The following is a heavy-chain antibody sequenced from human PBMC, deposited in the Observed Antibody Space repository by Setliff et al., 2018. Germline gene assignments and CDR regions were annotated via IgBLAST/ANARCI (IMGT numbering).Heavy chain of an antibody. CDR1: GFTFSSYA. Sequence: GGSLRLSCAASGFTFSSYAMSWVRQAPGKGLNWVSAVSGGGDTTFYAASVEGRFTISRDNSKNTVYLQMNSLRAEDTALYYCVKAHYCRSTSCAFDYWGQGALVTVSS. CDR2: VSGGGDTT. CDR3: VKAHYCRSTSCAFDY. V-gene: IGHV3-23*01. D-gene: IGHD2-2*01. J-gene: IGHJ4*02.